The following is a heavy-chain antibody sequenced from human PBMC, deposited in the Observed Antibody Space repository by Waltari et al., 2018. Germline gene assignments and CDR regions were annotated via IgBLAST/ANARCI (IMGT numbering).Heavy chain of an antibody. CDR1: GDSIRSTSFY. CDR3: AKSITMVRGAAGFDP. Sequence: QVQLQESGPGLVRPSETLSLTCTVSGDSIRSTSFYWGWVRQSQGKGLEWIGSFNSSGRTYSNPALKGRVTISVDTSNNHVSLRLSSVTAADTALYFCAKSITMVRGAAGFDPWGQGTLVTVSS. J-gene: IGHJ5*02. CDR2: FNSSGRT. D-gene: IGHD3-10*01. V-gene: IGHV4-39*01.